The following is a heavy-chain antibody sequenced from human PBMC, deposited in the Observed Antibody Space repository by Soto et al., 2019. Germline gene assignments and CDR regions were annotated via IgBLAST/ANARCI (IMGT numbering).Heavy chain of an antibody. CDR3: SKDSRITMIVGVRYAFDI. D-gene: IGHD3-22*01. V-gene: IGHV3-23*01. CDR1: GFTFSSYA. CDR2: IRGSGGST. Sequence: GGSLRLSCAASGFTFSSYAMSWVRQAPGKGLEWVSAIRGSGGSTYYEDSVKGRFTISRDNSKNTLYLQMNSLRLEGPAVNYCSKDSRITMIVGVRYAFDIWGQGTMVTVSS. J-gene: IGHJ3*02.